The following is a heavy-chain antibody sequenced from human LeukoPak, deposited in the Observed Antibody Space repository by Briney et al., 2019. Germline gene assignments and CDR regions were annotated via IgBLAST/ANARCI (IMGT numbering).Heavy chain of an antibody. CDR2: IYHSGST. V-gene: IGHV4-38-2*02. CDR1: GYSISSGYY. D-gene: IGHD3-10*01. CDR3: ASTGGSGSYYPYYFDY. J-gene: IGHJ4*02. Sequence: PSETLSLTCTVSGYSISSGYYWGWIRQPPGKGLEWIGSIYHSGSTDYNPSLKSRVTISVDTSKNQFSLKLSSVTAADTAVHYCASTGGSGSYYPYYFDYWGQGTLVTVSS.